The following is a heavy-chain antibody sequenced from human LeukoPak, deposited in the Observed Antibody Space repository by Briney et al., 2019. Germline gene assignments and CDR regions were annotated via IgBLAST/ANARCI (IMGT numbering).Heavy chain of an antibody. CDR2: IRNGRNGEPP. Sequence: GGSLRLSCAASGFTFSNAWMSWVRQAPGKGLEWIGFIRNGRNGEPPQYAASVAGRFLISSDDSKSVVYLQMNSLRTEDSAVYYCAKSGNGYDFYMDVWGKGSAVTVSS. V-gene: IGHV3-71*01. CDR3: AKSGNGYDFYMDV. D-gene: IGHD2-8*01. J-gene: IGHJ6*03. CDR1: GFTFSNAW.